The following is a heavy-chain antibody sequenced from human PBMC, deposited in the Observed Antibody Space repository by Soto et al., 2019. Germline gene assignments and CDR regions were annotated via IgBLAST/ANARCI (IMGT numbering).Heavy chain of an antibody. CDR3: ATWAIAVGGEGF. CDR1: GFSVSDYS. J-gene: IGHJ4*02. Sequence: LRLSCTASGFSVSDYSVNWVRQAPGKGLEWIPYISTGDLILYADSVKGRFTLARDSAKHSLYLQMDSLRDEDSAVYYCATWAIAVGGEGFWGQGTLVTVSS. CDR2: ISTGDLIL. V-gene: IGHV3-48*02. D-gene: IGHD2-21*01.